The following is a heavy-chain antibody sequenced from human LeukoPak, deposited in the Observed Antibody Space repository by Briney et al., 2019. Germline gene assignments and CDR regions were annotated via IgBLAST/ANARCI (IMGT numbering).Heavy chain of an antibody. Sequence: GGSLRLSCAASGFTFSSYAMSWVRQAPGKGLEWVSAISGSGGSTYYADSVKGRFTISRDNSKNTLYLQMNSLRAEDTAVHYCAKGDYYYDSSGYYPTLLGYWGQGTLVTVSS. J-gene: IGHJ4*02. CDR3: AKGDYYYDSSGYYPTLLGY. CDR2: ISGSGGST. D-gene: IGHD3-22*01. V-gene: IGHV3-23*01. CDR1: GFTFSSYA.